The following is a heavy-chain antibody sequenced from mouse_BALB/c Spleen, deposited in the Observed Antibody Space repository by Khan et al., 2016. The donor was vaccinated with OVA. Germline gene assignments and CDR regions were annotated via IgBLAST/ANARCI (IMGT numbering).Heavy chain of an antibody. CDR3: ARTARIKY. D-gene: IGHD1-2*01. Sequence: EVQLVESGPGLVKPSQSLSLTCTVTGYSITSGYGWNWIRQFPGNKLEWMRYIRYSGSTNYNPSLKSRISFTRDTSTNPFFLQMNSVTTEDTATYYCARTARIKYWGQGTTLTVSS. CDR1: GYSITSGYG. V-gene: IGHV3-1*02. J-gene: IGHJ2*01. CDR2: IRYSGST.